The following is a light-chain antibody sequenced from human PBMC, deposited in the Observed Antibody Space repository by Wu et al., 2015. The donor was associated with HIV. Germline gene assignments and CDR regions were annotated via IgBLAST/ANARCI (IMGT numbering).Light chain of an antibody. CDR1: QRVSSNY. J-gene: IGKJ2*01. V-gene: IGKV3-20*01. Sequence: EIVLTQSPGTLSLSPGERATLSCRASQRVSSNYLAWYQQKFGQAPRLLIYGSSIRATGIPDRFSGSGSGTDFSLTISRLEPEDFAVYYCQQYDSSSYTFGQGTKLEIK. CDR3: QQYDSSSYT. CDR2: GSS.